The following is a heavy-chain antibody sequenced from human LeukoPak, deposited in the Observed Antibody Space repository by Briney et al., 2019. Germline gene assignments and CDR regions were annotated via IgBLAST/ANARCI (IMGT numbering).Heavy chain of an antibody. CDR3: VRRAPGFSSGWLDY. CDR1: GFTFTTYA. J-gene: IGHJ4*02. V-gene: IGHV3-64*01. D-gene: IGHD6-19*01. Sequence: GGSLRLSCAASGFTFTTYAMHWVRQAPGKGLEYVSAISSSGGSTFYANSVKGRFTISRDNLKNTLYLQMGSLRAEDMALYYCVRRAPGFSSGWLDYWGQGTLVTVSS. CDR2: ISSSGGST.